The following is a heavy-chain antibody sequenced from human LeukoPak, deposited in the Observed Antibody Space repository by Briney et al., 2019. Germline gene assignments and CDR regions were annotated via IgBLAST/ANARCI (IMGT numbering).Heavy chain of an antibody. D-gene: IGHD1-1*01. CDR1: GFTLRGYG. V-gene: IGHV3-30*02. CDR2: IRYDGSDK. CDR3: AKDTPTTGYHLDS. Sequence: LPGGSLRLSCAASGFTLRGYGMHWVRQAPGKGLEWVVFIRYDGSDKSYADSVKGRFTISRDNSENTLYLQINSLRVEDTAVYYCAKDTPTTGYHLDSWGQGTLVTVSS. J-gene: IGHJ4*02.